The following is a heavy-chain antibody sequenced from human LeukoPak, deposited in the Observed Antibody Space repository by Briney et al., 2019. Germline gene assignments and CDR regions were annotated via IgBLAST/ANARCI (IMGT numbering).Heavy chain of an antibody. CDR2: ISGSGVST. CDR1: GFTFSNFV. V-gene: IGHV3-23*01. CDR3: ARLVGYYFDY. J-gene: IGHJ4*02. D-gene: IGHD3-9*01. Sequence: GSLRLSCAASGFTFSNFVMNWVRQAPGKGLEWVSSISGSGVSTSYADSVKGRFTISRDNSENTLYLQMNSLRVEDTAVYYCARLVGYYFDYWGQGTLVTVSS.